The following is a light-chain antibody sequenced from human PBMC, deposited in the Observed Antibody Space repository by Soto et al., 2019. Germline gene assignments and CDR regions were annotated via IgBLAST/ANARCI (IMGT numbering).Light chain of an antibody. V-gene: IGLV6-57*01. CDR1: SGSIASNF. Sequence: NFMLTQPHSVSESPGKTVTISWTRSSGSIASNFVQWYQQRPGSSPTTVIYEDNQRPSGVPARFSGSIDRSSNSASLTISGLMTEDEADYYCQSYDSSNPWVFGGGTKVTVL. CDR3: QSYDSSNPWV. J-gene: IGLJ3*02. CDR2: EDN.